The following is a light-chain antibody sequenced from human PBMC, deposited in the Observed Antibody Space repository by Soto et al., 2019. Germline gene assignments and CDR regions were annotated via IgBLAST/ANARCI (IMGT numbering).Light chain of an antibody. CDR3: QQYGSSGT. J-gene: IGKJ1*01. CDR1: QSVSSSY. V-gene: IGKV3-20*01. CDR2: GAS. Sequence: EIVLMQSPGALSLSPGERATLSCRASQSVSSSYLAWYQQKPGQAPRLLIYGASNRATGIPDRFSGSGSGTDFTLTISRLEPEDFAVYYCQQYGSSGTFGQGTKV.